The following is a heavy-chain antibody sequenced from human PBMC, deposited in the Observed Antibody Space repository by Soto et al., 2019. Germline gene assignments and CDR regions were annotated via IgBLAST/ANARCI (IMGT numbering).Heavy chain of an antibody. D-gene: IGHD6-19*01. J-gene: IGHJ4*02. CDR1: GFPFSSYP. CDR3: AKDGNVYTSGWYAPSLDY. V-gene: IGHV3-30*18. Sequence: PGGSLRLPCAPSGFPFSSYPMPWFPRAPGRGLEWVAVISYDGSNTYYGDTVKGRFTISRDNSKNTLSLQMNSLRAEDTAVYYCAKDGNVYTSGWYAPSLDYWGQGTLVTVSS. CDR2: ISYDGSNT.